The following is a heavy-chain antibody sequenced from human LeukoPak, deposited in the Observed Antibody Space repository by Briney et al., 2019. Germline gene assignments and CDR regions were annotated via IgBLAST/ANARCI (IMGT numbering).Heavy chain of an antibody. J-gene: IGHJ3*02. CDR3: ARRYYDSSGYYYVGHAFDI. V-gene: IGHV1-18*01. Sequence: ASVKVSCKASGYTFTSYGISWVRQDPGQGLEWMGWISAYNGNTNYAQKLQGRVTMTTDTSTSTAYMELRSLRSDDTAVYYCARRYYDSSGYYYVGHAFDIWGQGTMVTVSS. CDR2: ISAYNGNT. CDR1: GYTFTSYG. D-gene: IGHD3-22*01.